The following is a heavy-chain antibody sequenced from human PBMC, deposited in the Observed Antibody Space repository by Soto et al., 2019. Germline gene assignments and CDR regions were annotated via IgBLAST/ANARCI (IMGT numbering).Heavy chain of an antibody. CDR1: GYTFTNYG. CDR2: ISAYKGNT. J-gene: IGHJ4*02. V-gene: IGHV1-18*01. D-gene: IGHD3-9*01. Sequence: ASVKVSCQASGYTFTNYGITWVRQAPGQGLEWMGWISAYKGNTNYAQKLQGRVTMTTDTSTSTAYMELRSLRSDDTAVYYCARGNDILTGYDYWGQGTLVTSPQ. CDR3: ARGNDILTGYDY.